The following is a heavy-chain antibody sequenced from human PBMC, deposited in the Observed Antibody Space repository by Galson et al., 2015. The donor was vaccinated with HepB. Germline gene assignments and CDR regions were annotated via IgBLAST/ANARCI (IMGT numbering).Heavy chain of an antibody. Sequence: SLRLSCAASGFMFDDYAMHWVRQAPGKGLEWVSGISWNSGRIGYADSVKGRFTISRDNTKNSLYLQMNSLRAEDTALYYCAKDDDSVAGYFDSWGQGTLVTVSS. V-gene: IGHV3-9*01. D-gene: IGHD6-19*01. J-gene: IGHJ4*02. CDR3: AKDDDSVAGYFDS. CDR1: GFMFDDYA. CDR2: ISWNSGRI.